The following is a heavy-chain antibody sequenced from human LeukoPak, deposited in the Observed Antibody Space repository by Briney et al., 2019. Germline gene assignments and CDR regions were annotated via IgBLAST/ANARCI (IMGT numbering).Heavy chain of an antibody. CDR1: GGSISSYY. D-gene: IGHD6-13*01. J-gene: IGHJ6*03. Sequence: PSETLSLTCTVSGGSISSYYWSWIRQPPGKGLEWIGYIYYSGSTNYNPSLKSRVTISVDTSKNQFSLKLSSVTAADTAVYYCARGTYSSSWDYYYYYSMDVWGKGTTVTVSS. CDR3: ARGTYSSSWDYYYYYSMDV. V-gene: IGHV4-59*01. CDR2: IYYSGST.